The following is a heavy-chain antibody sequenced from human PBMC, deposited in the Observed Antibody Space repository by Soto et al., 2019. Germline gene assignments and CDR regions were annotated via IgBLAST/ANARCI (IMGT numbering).Heavy chain of an antibody. CDR1: GYTFTGYY. CDR3: ARDLGTPTYYYGSGSYTSYYYYYGMDV. D-gene: IGHD3-10*01. V-gene: IGHV1-2*04. J-gene: IGHJ6*02. CDR2: INPNSGGT. Sequence: ASVKVSCKASGYTFTGYYMHWVRQAPGQGLEWMGWINPNSGGTNYAQKFQGWVTMTRDTSISTAYMELSRLRSDDTAVYYCARDLGTPTYYYGSGSYTSYYYYYGMDVWGQGTTVTVSS.